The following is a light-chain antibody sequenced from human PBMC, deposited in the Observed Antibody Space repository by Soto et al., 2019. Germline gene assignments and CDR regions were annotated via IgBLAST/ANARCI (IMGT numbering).Light chain of an antibody. CDR1: SSEVGAYNF. Sequence: QSVLTQPASVSGSPGQSITISCTGTSSEVGAYNFVSWYQQYPGKAPKVMIYEVNNRPSGVSNRFSGSKSGNTASLTISGLQAEDEADYYCSSFTRSSTYVFGSGTKLTVL. CDR2: EVN. J-gene: IGLJ1*01. V-gene: IGLV2-14*01. CDR3: SSFTRSSTYV.